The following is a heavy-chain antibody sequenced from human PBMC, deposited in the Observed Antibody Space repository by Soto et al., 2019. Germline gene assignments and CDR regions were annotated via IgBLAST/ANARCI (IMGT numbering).Heavy chain of an antibody. J-gene: IGHJ6*02. Sequence: GGSLRLSCAASGFTFSDYYMSRIRQAPGKGLEWVSYISSSGSTIYYADSVKGRFTISRDNAKNSLYLQMNSLRAEDTAVYYCARDCSGGSCYLGYYYYYGMDVWGQGTTVTVSS. CDR2: ISSSGSTI. V-gene: IGHV3-11*01. CDR1: GFTFSDYY. D-gene: IGHD2-15*01. CDR3: ARDCSGGSCYLGYYYYYGMDV.